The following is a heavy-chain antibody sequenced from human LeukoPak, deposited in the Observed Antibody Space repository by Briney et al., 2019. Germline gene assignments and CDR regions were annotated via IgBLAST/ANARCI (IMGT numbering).Heavy chain of an antibody. V-gene: IGHV3-53*01. CDR1: GFTVSSNY. Sequence: GGSVRLSCAASGFTVSSNYMNWVRQAPGKGLEWVSVIYSGGSTFYADSVEGRFTISRDNSNNTLYLQMNSLRAEDTAMYYCAREYYDNSGGEDAFDIWGPGTMVTVSS. D-gene: IGHD3-22*01. J-gene: IGHJ3*02. CDR3: AREYYDNSGGEDAFDI. CDR2: IYSGGST.